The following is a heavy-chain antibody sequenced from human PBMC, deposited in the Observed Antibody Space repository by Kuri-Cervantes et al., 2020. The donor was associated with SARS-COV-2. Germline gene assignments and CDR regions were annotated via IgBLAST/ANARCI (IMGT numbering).Heavy chain of an antibody. J-gene: IGHJ4*02. Sequence: SETLSLTCTVSGGSISSSGYYWGWIRQPPGKGLERIGSIYYSGSTYYNTSLKSRVTISVDTSKNQLSLKLSSVTAADTTVYYCAIINWNRFDYWGQGTLVTVS. CDR2: IYYSGST. V-gene: IGHV4-39*01. D-gene: IGHD1-1*01. CDR1: GGSISSSGYY. CDR3: AIINWNRFDY.